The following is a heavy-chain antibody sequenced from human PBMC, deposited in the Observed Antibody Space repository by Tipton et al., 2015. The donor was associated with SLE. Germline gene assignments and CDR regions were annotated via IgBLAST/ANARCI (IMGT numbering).Heavy chain of an antibody. J-gene: IGHJ5*02. Sequence: LVQSGAEVKKPGASVKVSCKASGYTFTSYYMHWVRQAPGQGLEWMGIINPSGGSTSYARKFQGRVTMTRDTSTSTVYMELSSLRSEVTAVYYCARDNLGSEDWFDPWGQGTLVTVSS. CDR1: GYTFTSYY. V-gene: IGHV1-46*01. CDR3: ARDNLGSEDWFDP. CDR2: INPSGGST. D-gene: IGHD7-27*01.